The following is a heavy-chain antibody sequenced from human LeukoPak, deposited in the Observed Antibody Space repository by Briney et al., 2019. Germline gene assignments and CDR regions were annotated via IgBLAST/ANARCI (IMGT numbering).Heavy chain of an antibody. D-gene: IGHD2-21*01. CDR3: ARRGSWGGPRPFDY. CDR2: IYYTGST. CDR1: GGAITNYY. V-gene: IGHV4-59*01. Sequence: NPSETLSLTCGVSGGAITNYYWNWIRQAPGKGLEWLGYIYYTGSTTYNPSVKSRITISLDTSKKQISLKLRSVTAADTAVYYCARRGSWGGPRPFDYWGQGSLVTVSS. J-gene: IGHJ4*02.